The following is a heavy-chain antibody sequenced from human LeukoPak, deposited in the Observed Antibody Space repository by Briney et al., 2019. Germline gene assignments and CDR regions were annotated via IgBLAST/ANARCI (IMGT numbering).Heavy chain of an antibody. J-gene: IGHJ4*02. V-gene: IGHV4-34*01. CDR2: INHSGST. CDR3: ARGVADEYVDTASGHGAYYFDY. CDR1: GGSFSGYY. D-gene: IGHD5-18*01. Sequence: PSETLSLTCAVYGGSFSGYYWSWIRQPPGKGLEWIGEINHSGSTNYNPSLKSRVTISVDTSKNQFSLKLSSVTAAATAVYYFARGVADEYVDTASGHGAYYFDYWGQGTLVPVP.